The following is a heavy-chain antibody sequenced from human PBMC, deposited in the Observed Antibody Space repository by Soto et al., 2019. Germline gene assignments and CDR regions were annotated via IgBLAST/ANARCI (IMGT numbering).Heavy chain of an antibody. CDR3: ARRGRYCSSPHSCYFYFDS. J-gene: IGHJ4*02. CDR1: EGSLNGYF. V-gene: IGHV4-34*01. Sequence: SETLSLTGGVNEGSLNGYFWSGIRQSPGAGLEWIGEINPSGSTIHNPSIKSRVTLSIDTSKNQFSLRLISLTAADMAIYYCARRGRYCSSPHSCYFYFDSSVQGTLVTVSS. CDR2: INPSGST. D-gene: IGHD2-2*01.